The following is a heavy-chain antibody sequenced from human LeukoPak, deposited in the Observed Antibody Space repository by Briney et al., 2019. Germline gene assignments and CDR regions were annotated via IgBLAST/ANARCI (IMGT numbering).Heavy chain of an antibody. D-gene: IGHD2-21*02. V-gene: IGHV4-59*01. Sequence: SETLSLTCTVSGGSISSYYWSWIRQSPGKGLEWIGYIYYSGSTNYNPSLKSRVTISVDTSKNQFSLKLSSVTAADTAVYYCAGVLRLGLXXLFVDWGQXXLVXVS. CDR1: GGSISSYY. CDR3: AGVLRLGLXXLFVD. J-gene: IGHJ1*01. CDR2: IYYSGST.